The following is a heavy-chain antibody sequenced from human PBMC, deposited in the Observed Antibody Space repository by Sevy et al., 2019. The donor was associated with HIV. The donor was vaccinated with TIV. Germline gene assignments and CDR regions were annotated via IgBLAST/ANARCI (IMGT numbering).Heavy chain of an antibody. CDR3: ARDHGCSGGSCYLYYYYYYGMDV. CDR2: ISAYNGNT. Sequence: ASVKVSCKASGYTFTSYGISWVRQAPGQGLEWMGWISAYNGNTNYAQKLQGRVTMTTDTSTSTAYMELRSLGSDDTAVYYCARDHGCSGGSCYLYYYYYYGMDVWGQGTTVTVSS. V-gene: IGHV1-18*01. CDR1: GYTFTSYG. J-gene: IGHJ6*02. D-gene: IGHD2-15*01.